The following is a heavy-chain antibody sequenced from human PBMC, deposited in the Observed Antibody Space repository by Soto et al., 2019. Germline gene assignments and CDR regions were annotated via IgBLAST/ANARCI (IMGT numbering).Heavy chain of an antibody. CDR2: IYYSGST. J-gene: IGHJ6*03. Sequence: SETLSLTCTVSGGSISSYYWSWIRQPPGKGLEWIGYIYYSGSTNYNPSLKSRVTISVDTSKNQFSLKLSSVTAADTAVYYCARVRAWRSSGRRVDYYYYYMDVWGKGTTVTVSS. V-gene: IGHV4-59*01. D-gene: IGHD6-19*01. CDR3: ARVRAWRSSGRRVDYYYYYMDV. CDR1: GGSISSYY.